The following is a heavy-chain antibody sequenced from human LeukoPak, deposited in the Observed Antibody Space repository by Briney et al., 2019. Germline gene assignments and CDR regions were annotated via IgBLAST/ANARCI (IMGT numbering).Heavy chain of an antibody. CDR1: GGTFISYA. CDR2: IIPIFGTA. D-gene: IGHD3-3*01. J-gene: IGHJ6*02. Sequence: SVKVSCKASGGTFISYAISWVRQAPGQGLEWMGGIIPIFGTANYAQKFQGRVTIIADESTSTAYMELSSLRSEDTAVYYCAREFFTIFGVVIPRYGMDVWGQGTTVTVSS. V-gene: IGHV1-69*01. CDR3: AREFFTIFGVVIPRYGMDV.